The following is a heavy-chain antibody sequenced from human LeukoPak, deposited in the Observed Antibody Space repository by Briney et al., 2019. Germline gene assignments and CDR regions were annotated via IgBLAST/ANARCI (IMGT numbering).Heavy chain of an antibody. V-gene: IGHV3-30-3*01. Sequence: GGSLRLSCAASGFTFSSYAMHWVRQAPGKGPEWVAVISYDGSNKYYADSVKGRFTISRDNSKNTLYLQMNSLRAEDTAVYYCAREPYGGNSGFDYWGQGTLVTVSS. CDR2: ISYDGSNK. CDR3: AREPYGGNSGFDY. J-gene: IGHJ4*02. D-gene: IGHD4-23*01. CDR1: GFTFSSYA.